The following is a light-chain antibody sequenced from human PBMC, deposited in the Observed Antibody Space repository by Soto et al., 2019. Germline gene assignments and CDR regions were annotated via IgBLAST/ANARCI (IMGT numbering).Light chain of an antibody. Sequence: EIVLTQSPATLSVSPGERATLSCRASQSVGNNFAWYQQKPGQAPRLLIFATSTMATGVPARFSGSGSGTEFTLTISSLQSEDFAVYYCQQYGEWPLTFGGGAKVEVE. CDR2: ATS. V-gene: IGKV3-15*01. CDR1: QSVGNN. J-gene: IGKJ4*01. CDR3: QQYGEWPLT.